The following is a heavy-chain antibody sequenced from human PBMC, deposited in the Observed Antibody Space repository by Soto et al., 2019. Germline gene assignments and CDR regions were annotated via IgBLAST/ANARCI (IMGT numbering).Heavy chain of an antibody. CDR2: INPNGGGT. CDR1: GYKFINHY. CDR3: ARDSSASATSYSFDY. Sequence: QVQLVQSGAEVKKPGASVKDSCKASGYKFINHYIHWVRQAPGVGLEWMGMINPNGGGTDYAQKFHGRVTMTTDTYASTVHMELSSLRSEDTAVYFCARDSSASATSYSFDYWGQGTLVTVSS. V-gene: IGHV1-46*01. J-gene: IGHJ4*02. D-gene: IGHD3-10*01.